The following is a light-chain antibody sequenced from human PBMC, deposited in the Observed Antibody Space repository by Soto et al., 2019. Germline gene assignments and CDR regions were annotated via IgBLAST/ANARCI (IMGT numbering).Light chain of an antibody. Sequence: AIHVTHSPSSLSASVGDRVTITCRASQDIRGALAWYQKKPGKPSRLLIYDVSTLESGVPSRFSGSSSGTEFTLTISSLQPEDFGAYFCQQFNSYPITFGRGTRLAI. V-gene: IGKV1-13*02. CDR3: QQFNSYPIT. CDR1: QDIRGA. J-gene: IGKJ5*01. CDR2: DVS.